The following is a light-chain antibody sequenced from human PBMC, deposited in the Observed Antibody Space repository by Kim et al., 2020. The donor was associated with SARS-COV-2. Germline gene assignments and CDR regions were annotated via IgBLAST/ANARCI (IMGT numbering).Light chain of an antibody. CDR3: QKCDNLPIT. CDR1: QDIYIY. CDR2: DAS. J-gene: IGKJ5*01. Sequence: AAVGDRVTITCQASQDIYIYLNWYQQRPGKAPKLLIYDASNLGTGVPSRFSGSGSGTDFTFTISSLQPEDVATYYCQKCDNLPITFGQGTRLEIK. V-gene: IGKV1-33*01.